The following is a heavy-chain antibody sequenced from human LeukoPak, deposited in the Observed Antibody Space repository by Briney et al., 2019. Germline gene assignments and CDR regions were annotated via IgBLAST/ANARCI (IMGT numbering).Heavy chain of an antibody. V-gene: IGHV4-59*01. D-gene: IGHD4-17*01. CDR2: IYYSGST. J-gene: IGHJ4*02. Sequence: SETLSLTCTVSGGSISSYYWSWIRQPLGKGLEWIGYIYYSGSTNYNPSLKSRVTISVDTSKNQFSLKLSSVIAADTAVFYCAREKAYGVTGLDYWGQGTLVTVSS. CDR1: GGSISSYY. CDR3: AREKAYGVTGLDY.